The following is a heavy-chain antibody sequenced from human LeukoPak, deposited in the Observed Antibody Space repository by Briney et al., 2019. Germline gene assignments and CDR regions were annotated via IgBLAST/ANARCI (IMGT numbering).Heavy chain of an antibody. CDR3: ARTFYDTLDSDAFDF. CDR2: INPDSGGT. V-gene: IGHV1-2*02. J-gene: IGHJ3*01. Sequence: ASVKVSCTTSGYTFTDYYIHWVRQAPGQGLEWMGWINPDSGGTNNAQKFQGRVTMTRDTSISTAYMELSRLRSDDTAVYYCARTFYDTLDSDAFDFWGQGTMVIVSS. D-gene: IGHD2/OR15-2a*01. CDR1: GYTFTDYY.